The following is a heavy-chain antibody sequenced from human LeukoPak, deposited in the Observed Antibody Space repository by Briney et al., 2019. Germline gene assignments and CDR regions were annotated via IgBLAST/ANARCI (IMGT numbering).Heavy chain of an antibody. V-gene: IGHV3-30*18. J-gene: IGHJ4*02. Sequence: GGSLRLSCAASGFSFSSFGMHWVRQTPGKGLEWVAVISHDGSNKNYADSVKGRFTMSRDNSKNTVYLQMNSLRGEDTAVYYCAKGQWFGELLPFDYWSQGALVSVSS. CDR1: GFSFSSFG. CDR2: ISHDGSNK. D-gene: IGHD3-10*01. CDR3: AKGQWFGELLPFDY.